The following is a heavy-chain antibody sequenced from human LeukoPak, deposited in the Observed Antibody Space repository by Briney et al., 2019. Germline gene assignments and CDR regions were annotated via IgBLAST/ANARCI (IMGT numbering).Heavy chain of an antibody. CDR1: GFSFSIYS. D-gene: IGHD6-13*01. V-gene: IGHV3-74*01. J-gene: IGHJ2*01. CDR3: ASRWWYFDL. Sequence: GGSLRLSCAASGFSFSIYSMNWVRQAPGKGLVWVSRINSDGSSTTYADSVKGRFTISRDNAKNSLYLQMNSLRAEDTAVYYCASRWWYFDLWGRGTLVTVSS. CDR2: INSDGSST.